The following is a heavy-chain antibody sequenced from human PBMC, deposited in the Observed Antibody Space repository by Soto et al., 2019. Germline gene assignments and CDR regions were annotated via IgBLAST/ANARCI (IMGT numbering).Heavy chain of an antibody. V-gene: IGHV4-39*01. J-gene: IGHJ5*01. CDR3: ATTSGSYYGGGWFDP. D-gene: IGHD1-26*01. CDR2: IYYSGIT. Sequence: SETLSLTCTVSGGSISSSSYYRGWIRQPPGKGLEWIGSIYYSGITYYNPSLKSRVTISVDTSKNQFSLKLSSVTAADTAVYYCATTSGSYYGGGWFDPWGQGTLVTASS. CDR1: GGSISSSSYY.